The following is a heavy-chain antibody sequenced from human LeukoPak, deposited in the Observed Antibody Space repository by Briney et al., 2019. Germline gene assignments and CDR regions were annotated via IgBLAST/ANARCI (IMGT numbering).Heavy chain of an antibody. Sequence: SETLSLTCTVSGGSISSYYWSWIRQPPGKGLEWIGYIYYSGSTNYNPSLKGRVTISVDTSKNQFSLKLSSVTAADTAVYYCARGPRALSAYYYDSSGYLFDYWGQGTLVTVSS. V-gene: IGHV4-59*01. CDR1: GGSISSYY. D-gene: IGHD3-22*01. J-gene: IGHJ4*02. CDR3: ARGPRALSAYYYDSSGYLFDY. CDR2: IYYSGST.